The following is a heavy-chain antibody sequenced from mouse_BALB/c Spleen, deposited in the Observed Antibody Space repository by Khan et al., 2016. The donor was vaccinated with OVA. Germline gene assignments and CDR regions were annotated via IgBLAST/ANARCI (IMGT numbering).Heavy chain of an antibody. CDR2: ISSVSSTI. Sequence: EVELVESGGGLVQPGGSRKLSCAASGFTFSSFGMHWVRQAPEKGLEWVAYISSVSSTIYYADTVKGRFTISRDNPKNTLFLQMTSLRSEDTAMYYCVRRGGKYYARDYWGQGTSVTVSS. CDR1: GFTFSSFG. J-gene: IGHJ4*01. CDR3: VRRGGKYYARDY. V-gene: IGHV5-17*02.